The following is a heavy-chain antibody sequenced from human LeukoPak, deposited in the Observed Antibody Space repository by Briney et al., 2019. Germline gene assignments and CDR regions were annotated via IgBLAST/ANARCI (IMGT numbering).Heavy chain of an antibody. CDR3: ASGVSLISLDQ. CDR1: GFTFSNYG. V-gene: IGHV3-21*01. CDR2: ISSSSSYI. Sequence: GGSLRLSFAASGFTFSNYGMNWVRQAPGKGLEWVSSISSSSSYIYYADSVKRRFTISRDNAKNSLYLPINRLRAEDTAVYYCASGVSLISLDQWGQGTPVTVSS. J-gene: IGHJ4*02. D-gene: IGHD1/OR15-1a*01.